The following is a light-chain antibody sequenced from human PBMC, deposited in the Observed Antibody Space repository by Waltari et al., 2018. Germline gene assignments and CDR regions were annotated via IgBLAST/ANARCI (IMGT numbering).Light chain of an antibody. CDR3: QQREDWPLT. Sequence: EIVLTQSPASLSLSPGAGATLSCRASQRVRFHLTWYQHKPGQAPRLLIYDSSIRAAGIPARFSGSGSETDFTLTIASVEPEDSAVYYCQQREDWPLTFGGGTKVEIK. CDR2: DSS. V-gene: IGKV3-11*01. J-gene: IGKJ4*01. CDR1: QRVRFH.